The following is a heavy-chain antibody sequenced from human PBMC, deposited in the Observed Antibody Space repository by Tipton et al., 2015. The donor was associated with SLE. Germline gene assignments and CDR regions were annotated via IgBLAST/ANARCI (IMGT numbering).Heavy chain of an antibody. CDR3: ARAPLRSLVWNNYYDYMDV. CDR2: IHTTGST. J-gene: IGHJ6*03. Sequence: TLSLTCTVSGGSISSGSYFWKWIRQPDGKGLEWIGHIHTTGSTNYNPSLKCRVTLSLDTSKNQFSLKVSPVTTADTAVYYCARAPLRSLVWNNYYDYMDVWGKGTTVTVSS. D-gene: IGHD3-3*01. CDR1: GGSISSGSYF. V-gene: IGHV4-61*09.